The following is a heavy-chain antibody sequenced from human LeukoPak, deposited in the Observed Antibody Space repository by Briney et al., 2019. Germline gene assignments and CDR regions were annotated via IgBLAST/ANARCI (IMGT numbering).Heavy chain of an antibody. V-gene: IGHV1-69*05. Sequence: GASVKVSCKASGGTFSSYAISWVRQAPGQGLEWMGRITPIFGTANYAQKFQGRVTITTDESTSTAYMELSSLRSEDTAVYYCARGPTGGYSYGPKVYYYYYMDVWGKGTTVTVSS. CDR3: ARGPTGGYSYGPKVYYYYYMDV. CDR1: GGTFSSYA. J-gene: IGHJ6*03. CDR2: ITPIFGTA. D-gene: IGHD5-18*01.